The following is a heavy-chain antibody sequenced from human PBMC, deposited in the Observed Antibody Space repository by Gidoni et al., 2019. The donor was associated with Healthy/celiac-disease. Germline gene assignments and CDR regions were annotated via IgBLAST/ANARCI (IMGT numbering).Heavy chain of an antibody. D-gene: IGHD6-13*01. CDR1: GFTFSSYG. V-gene: IGHV3-33*01. J-gene: IGHJ3*02. CDR3: ARGSQQQLGAFDI. CDR2: IWYDGSNK. Sequence: QVQLVESGGGVVQPGRSLRLSCAASGFTFSSYGMHWVRQAPGKGLEWVAVIWYDGSNKYYADSVKGRFTISRDNSKNTLYLQMNSLRAEDTAVYYCARGSQQQLGAFDIWGQGTMVTVSS.